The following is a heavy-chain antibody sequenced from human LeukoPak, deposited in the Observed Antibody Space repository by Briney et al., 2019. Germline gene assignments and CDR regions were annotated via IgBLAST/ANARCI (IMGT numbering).Heavy chain of an antibody. CDR2: ISGSGGST. Sequence: GGSLRLSSAASGFTFSSYAMSWVRQAPGKGLEWVSAISGSGGSTYYADSVKGRFTISRDNSKNTLYLQMNSLRAEDTAVYYCAKDIRRYYYGSWSYSGDFVIWAQGTMVTVSS. J-gene: IGHJ3*02. CDR1: GFTFSSYA. CDR3: AKDIRRYYYGSWSYSGDFVI. D-gene: IGHD3-10*01. V-gene: IGHV3-23*01.